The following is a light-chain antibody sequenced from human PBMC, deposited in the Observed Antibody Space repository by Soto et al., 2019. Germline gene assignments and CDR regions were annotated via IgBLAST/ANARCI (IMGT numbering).Light chain of an antibody. J-gene: IGLJ3*02. CDR1: SSDVGTYNL. CDR2: EGS. V-gene: IGLV2-23*01. Sequence: QPVLTQPASVSGSPGQSITISCTGTSSDVGTYNLVSWYQQHPGKAPKLMLYEGSKRPSGVSNRFSGSKSGNTASLTISGLQAEDEADYYCCSYAGSGTWVFGGGTKLTVL. CDR3: CSYAGSGTWV.